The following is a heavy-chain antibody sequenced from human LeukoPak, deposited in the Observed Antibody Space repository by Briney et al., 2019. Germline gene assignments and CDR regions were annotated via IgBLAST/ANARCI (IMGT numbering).Heavy chain of an antibody. V-gene: IGHV1-46*01. CDR1: GYTFTSYD. CDR2: INPSGGGT. J-gene: IGHJ6*02. D-gene: IGHD2-2*01. Sequence: ASVKVSCKASGYTFTSYDMQWVRQAPGQGFEWLGMINPSGGGTNYAQKFQGRVTMTRDTSTSTVYLELSSLRSKDTAVYYCARWVGGPAGINYYGMDVWGQGTTVTVSS. CDR3: ARWVGGPAGINYYGMDV.